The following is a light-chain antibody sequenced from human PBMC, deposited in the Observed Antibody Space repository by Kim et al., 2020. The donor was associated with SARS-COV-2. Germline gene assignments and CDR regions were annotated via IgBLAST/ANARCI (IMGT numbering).Light chain of an antibody. Sequence: PASISGESRLRLLESDDGNTYLDWYLQKPGQSPQLLIYTLSYRASGVPDRFSGRGSGTDFTLKISRVEGEDVGVYYCMQRIEDPYTFGQGTKLEI. CDR1: LRLLESDDGNTY. V-gene: IGKV2-40*01. J-gene: IGKJ2*01. CDR2: TLS. CDR3: MQRIEDPYT.